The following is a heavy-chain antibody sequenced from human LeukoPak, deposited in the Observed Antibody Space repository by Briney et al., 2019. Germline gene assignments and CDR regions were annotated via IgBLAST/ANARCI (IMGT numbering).Heavy chain of an antibody. D-gene: IGHD3-10*01. CDR3: ARVDNYYGLGSFGASHYYYMDV. V-gene: IGHV4-39*07. Sequence: PSETLSLTCTVSGGSISSSSYYWGWIRQPPGKGLEWIARIDRTGNRYYNPPLKSRVTISVDTSKNQLSLKLTSLTAADTAIYYCARVDNYYGLGSFGASHYYYMDVWGKGTTVTVSS. CDR1: GGSISSSSYY. CDR2: IDRTGNR. J-gene: IGHJ6*03.